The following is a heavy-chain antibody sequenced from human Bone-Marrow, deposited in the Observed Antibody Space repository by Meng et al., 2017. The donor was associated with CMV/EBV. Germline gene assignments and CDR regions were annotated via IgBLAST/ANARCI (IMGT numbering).Heavy chain of an antibody. J-gene: IGHJ5*02. Sequence: QVQLQESGPGLVMPSATRSFTCTGSGGCISSSSYYWGWIRQPPGKGLEWIGSIYYSGSTYYNPSLKSRGTISVDTSKNQFSLKLSSVTAADTAVYYCARDVYGRGWFDPWGQGTLVTVSS. CDR2: IYYSGST. CDR3: ARDVYGRGWFDP. D-gene: IGHD3-16*01. V-gene: IGHV4-39*07. CDR1: GGCISSSSYY.